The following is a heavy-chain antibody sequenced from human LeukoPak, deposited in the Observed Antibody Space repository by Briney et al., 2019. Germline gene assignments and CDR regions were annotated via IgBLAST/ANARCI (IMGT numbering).Heavy chain of an antibody. V-gene: IGHV3-53*01. Sequence: PGGSLRLSCTLSGLAFSDNHLSWVRQAPGKGLERVSVIFPNVNTYSADFVEGRFSISRDKSTNTLFLDMSRVGTDDTAVYFCARANPVYGDFDYWGQGTLVSVSS. CDR2: IFPNVNT. J-gene: IGHJ4*02. CDR1: GLAFSDNH. CDR3: ARANPVYGDFDY. D-gene: IGHD4-17*01.